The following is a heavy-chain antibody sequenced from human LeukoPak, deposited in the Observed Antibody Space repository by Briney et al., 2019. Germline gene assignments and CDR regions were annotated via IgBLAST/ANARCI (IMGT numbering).Heavy chain of an antibody. J-gene: IGHJ2*01. CDR1: GYTFTSYG. D-gene: IGHD6-19*01. CDR2: ISAYNGNT. Sequence: GASVKVSCKASGYTFTSYGISWVRQAPGQGPEWIGWISAYNGNTNYAQKLQGRVTMTTDTSTSTAYMELRSLRSDDTAVYYCARDLGSGWSNWYFDLWGRGTLVTVSS. V-gene: IGHV1-18*01. CDR3: ARDLGSGWSNWYFDL.